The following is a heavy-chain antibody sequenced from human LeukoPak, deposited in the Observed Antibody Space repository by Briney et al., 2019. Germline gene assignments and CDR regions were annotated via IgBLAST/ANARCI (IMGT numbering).Heavy chain of an antibody. Sequence: GGSLRLSCAASRFTFSSYSMNWVRQAPGKGLEWVSSISSSSSYIYYADSVKGRFTISRDNAKNSLYLQMNSLRAEDTAVYYCARQWIQLWPYDYWGQGTLVTVSS. D-gene: IGHD5-18*01. J-gene: IGHJ4*02. CDR1: RFTFSSYS. V-gene: IGHV3-21*01. CDR3: ARQWIQLWPYDY. CDR2: ISSSSSYI.